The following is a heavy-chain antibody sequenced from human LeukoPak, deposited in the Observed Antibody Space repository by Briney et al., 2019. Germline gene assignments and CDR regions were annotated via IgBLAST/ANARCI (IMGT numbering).Heavy chain of an antibody. CDR2: ISGSGGST. J-gene: IGHJ4*02. CDR1: GFTFSSYA. CDR3: AKDNDYVWGSYRPEGGYFDY. V-gene: IGHV3-23*01. Sequence: GGSLRLSCAASGFTFSSYAMSWVRPAPGKGLEWVSAISGSGGSTYYADSVKGRFTISRDNSKNTLYLQMNSLRAEDTAVYYCAKDNDYVWGSYRPEGGYFDYWGQGTLVTVSS. D-gene: IGHD3-16*02.